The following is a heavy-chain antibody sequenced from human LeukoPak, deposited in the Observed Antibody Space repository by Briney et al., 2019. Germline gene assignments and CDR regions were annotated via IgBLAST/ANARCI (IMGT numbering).Heavy chain of an antibody. Sequence: ASVKVSFEASGYTFTGYYMHWVRQAPGQGLEWMGWINPNSGGTNYAQKFQGRVTMTTDTSTSTAYMELRSLRSDDTAVYYCARDPDCSGGRCYSWGNGMDVWGQGTTVTVSS. CDR2: INPNSGGT. D-gene: IGHD2-15*01. J-gene: IGHJ6*02. CDR3: ARDPDCSGGRCYSWGNGMDV. CDR1: GYTFTGYY. V-gene: IGHV1-2*02.